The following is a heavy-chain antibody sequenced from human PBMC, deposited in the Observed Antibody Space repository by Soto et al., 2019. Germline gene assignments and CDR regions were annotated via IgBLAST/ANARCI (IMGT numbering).Heavy chain of an antibody. J-gene: IGHJ4*02. CDR2: INHSGST. Sequence: QVQLQQWGAGLLKPSETLSLTCAVYGGSFSGYYWSWIRQPPGRGLEWIGEINHSGSTNYNPSLKSRVTISVDTSKNQFSLKLRSVTAADTAVYYCARAGRIAARPRYFDYWGQGTLVTVSS. D-gene: IGHD6-6*01. V-gene: IGHV4-34*01. CDR3: ARAGRIAARPRYFDY. CDR1: GGSFSGYY.